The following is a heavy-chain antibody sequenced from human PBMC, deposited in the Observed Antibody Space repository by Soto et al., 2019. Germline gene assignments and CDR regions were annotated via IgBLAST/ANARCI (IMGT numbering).Heavy chain of an antibody. D-gene: IGHD2-2*01. J-gene: IGHJ5*02. CDR2: IIPIFGTA. CDR3: ARDRIDVVVQVIENWFDP. Sequence: GASVKVSCKASGGTFSSYAISWVRQAPGQGLEWMGGIIPIFGTANYAQKFQGRVTITADESTSTAYMELSSLRSEDTAVYYCARDRIDVVVQVIENWFDPWGQGTLVTSPQ. CDR1: GGTFSSYA. V-gene: IGHV1-69*13.